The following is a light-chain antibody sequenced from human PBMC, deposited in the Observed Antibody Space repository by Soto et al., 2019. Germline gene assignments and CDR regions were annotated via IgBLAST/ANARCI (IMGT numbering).Light chain of an antibody. CDR3: QQYGSSPPVFT. CDR2: GAS. Sequence: EIVLTQSPGTLSLSPGERATLSCRASQSVSSGYLAWYQQKPGQAPRLLIYGASSRATAIPDRLSGSGSGTGFDLTVSSLEPGDFAVYYCQQYGSSPPVFTCSAGTKVDSK. CDR1: QSVSSGY. V-gene: IGKV3-20*01. J-gene: IGKJ3*01.